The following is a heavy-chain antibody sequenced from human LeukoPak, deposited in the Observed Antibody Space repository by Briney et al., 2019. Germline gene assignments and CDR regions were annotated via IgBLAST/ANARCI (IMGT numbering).Heavy chain of an antibody. CDR3: ARGPPFWSGTPPCDY. V-gene: IGHV1-46*01. CDR2: INPSGGST. Sequence: ASVKVSCKASGYTFTSYYMHWVRQAPGQELEWMGIINPSGGSTSYAQKFQGRVTMTRDMSTSTVYMELSSLRSEDTAVYYCARGPPFWSGTPPCDYWGQGTLVTVSS. J-gene: IGHJ4*02. D-gene: IGHD3-3*01. CDR1: GYTFTSYY.